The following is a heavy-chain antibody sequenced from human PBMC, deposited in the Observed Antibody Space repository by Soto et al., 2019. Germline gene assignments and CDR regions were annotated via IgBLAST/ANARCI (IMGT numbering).Heavy chain of an antibody. V-gene: IGHV1-45*02. J-gene: IGHJ6*02. D-gene: IGHD5-12*01. Sequence: SVKVSCKASGYTFTYRYLHWVRQAPGQALEWMGWITPFNGNTNYAQKFQDRVTITRDRSMSTAYMELSSLRSEDTAMYYCARYRLGMATICEGCHRMAVWGQGTTVTVSS. CDR3: ARYRLGMATICEGCHRMAV. CDR1: GYTFTYRY. CDR2: ITPFNGNT.